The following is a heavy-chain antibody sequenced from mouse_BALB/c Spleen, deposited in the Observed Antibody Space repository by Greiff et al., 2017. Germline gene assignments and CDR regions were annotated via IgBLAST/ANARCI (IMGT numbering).Heavy chain of an antibody. CDR2: IWTGGGT. CDR3: VRSPLYYGSSFYAMDY. CDR1: GFSLTSYD. D-gene: IGHD1-1*01. Sequence: QVQLKESGPGLVAPSQSLSITCTVSGFSLTSYDISWIRQPPGKGLEWLGVIWTGGGTNYNSAFMSRLSISKDNSKSQVFLKMNSLQTDDTAIYYCVRSPLYYGSSFYAMDYWGQGTSVTVSS. J-gene: IGHJ4*01. V-gene: IGHV2-9-2*01.